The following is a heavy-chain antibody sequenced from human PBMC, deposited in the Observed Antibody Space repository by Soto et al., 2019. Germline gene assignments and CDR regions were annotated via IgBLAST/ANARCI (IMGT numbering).Heavy chain of an antibody. CDR2: ISYDGSNK. D-gene: IGHD2-21*02. J-gene: IGHJ6*02. CDR1: GFTFSSYA. V-gene: IGHV3-30-3*01. CDR3: ARDTAMVRVYCGGDCYSYYYYYGMDV. Sequence: QVQLVESGGGVVQPGRSLRLSCAASGFTFSSYAMHWVRQAPGKGLEWVAVISYDGSNKYYADSVKGRFTISRDNSKNTLYLQMNSLRAEDTAVYYCARDTAMVRVYCGGDCYSYYYYYGMDVWGQGTTVTVSS.